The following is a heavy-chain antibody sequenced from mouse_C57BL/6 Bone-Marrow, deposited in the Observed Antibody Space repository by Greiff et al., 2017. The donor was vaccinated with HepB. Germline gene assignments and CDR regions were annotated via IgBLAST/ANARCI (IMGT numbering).Heavy chain of an antibody. J-gene: IGHJ3*01. V-gene: IGHV5-4*01. Sequence: ESGGGLVKPGGSLKLSCAASGFTFSSYAMSWVRQTPEKRLEWVATISDGGSYTYYPDNVKGRFTISRDNAKNNLYLQMSHLKSEDTAMYYCASYDGYYSFAYWGQGTLVTVSA. CDR3: ASYDGYYSFAY. CDR1: GFTFSSYA. CDR2: ISDGGSYT. D-gene: IGHD2-3*01.